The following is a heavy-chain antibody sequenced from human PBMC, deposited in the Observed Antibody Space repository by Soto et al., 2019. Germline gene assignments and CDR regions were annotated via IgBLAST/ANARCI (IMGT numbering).Heavy chain of an antibody. D-gene: IGHD3-22*01. J-gene: IGHJ4*02. Sequence: GGSLRLSCAASGFTFSSYWMHWVRQAPGKGLVWVSRINSDGSSTSYADSVKGRFTISRDNAKNTLYLQMNSLRAEDTAVYYCASLLGDYYDSDPPFDYWGQGTLVTVSS. CDR2: INSDGSST. CDR3: ASLLGDYYDSDPPFDY. CDR1: GFTFSSYW. V-gene: IGHV3-74*01.